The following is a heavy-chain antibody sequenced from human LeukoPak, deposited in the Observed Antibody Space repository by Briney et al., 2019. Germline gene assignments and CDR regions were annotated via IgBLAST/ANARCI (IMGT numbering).Heavy chain of an antibody. CDR2: IYTSGST. CDR1: GASISSGSYY. J-gene: IGHJ4*02. V-gene: IGHV4-61*02. CDR3: ARHRSSYYGSGSGWGY. Sequence: PSQTLSLTCTVSGASISSGSYYWSWIRQPAGKGLEWIGRIYTSGSTNYNPSLKSRVTISVDTSKSQFSLKLSSVTAADTAVYYCARHRSSYYGSGSGWGYWGQGTLVAVSS. D-gene: IGHD3-10*01.